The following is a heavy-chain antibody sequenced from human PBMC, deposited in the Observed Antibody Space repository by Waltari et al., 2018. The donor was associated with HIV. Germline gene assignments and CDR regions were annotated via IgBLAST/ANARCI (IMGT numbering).Heavy chain of an antibody. CDR3: ATPAAKGTWFAS. D-gene: IGHD3-10*01. CDR2: SLPILGAP. CDR1: GVPCNPFT. Sequence: QVRLVLSGDEGRKAGSSVQVSCEAVGVPCNPFTGIWVPQAPGEGLEWVGRLEWMARSLPILGAPAYSQRLRGRVTLSADTATNTAFLQLSSLRSDDTAVYYCATPAAKGTWFASWGKGSQIIVSS. V-gene: IGHV1-69*08. J-gene: IGHJ5*01.